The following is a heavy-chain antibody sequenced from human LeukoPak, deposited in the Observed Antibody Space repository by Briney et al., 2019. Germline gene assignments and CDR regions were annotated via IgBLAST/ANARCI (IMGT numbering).Heavy chain of an antibody. CDR1: GFTFSSYW. V-gene: IGHV3-7*01. CDR2: IKQDGSEK. J-gene: IGHJ3*02. Sequence: PGGSLRLSCPASGFTFSSYWMSWVRQAPGKGLKWVAKIKQDGSEKYYVDSVKGRFTISRDNAKNSLYLQMNSLRAEDTAAYYCARELLRYFDWLTDAFDIWGQGTMVTVSS. CDR3: ARELLRYFDWLTDAFDI. D-gene: IGHD3-9*01.